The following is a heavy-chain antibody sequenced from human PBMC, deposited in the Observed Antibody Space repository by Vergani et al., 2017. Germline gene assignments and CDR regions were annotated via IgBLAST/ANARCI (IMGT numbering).Heavy chain of an antibody. CDR2: IRSKAYGGTT. CDR3: ASLSRYSSDDLDY. J-gene: IGHJ4*02. CDR1: GFTFGDYD. V-gene: IGHV3-49*04. D-gene: IGHD6-19*01. Sequence: EVQLVESGGGLVQPGRSLRLSCTASGFTFGDYDMSWVRQAPGKGLGWVGFIRSKAYGGTTEYAASVKGRFTISRDDSKSIAYLPINSLRSEDTAVYYCASLSRYSSDDLDYWGQGTLVTVSS.